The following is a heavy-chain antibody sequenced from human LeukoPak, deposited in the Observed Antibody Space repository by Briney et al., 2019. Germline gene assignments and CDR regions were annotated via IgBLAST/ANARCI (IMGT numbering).Heavy chain of an antibody. CDR2: VYYSGST. CDR1: GGSISSSNYY. V-gene: IGHV4-39*01. Sequence: SETLSLTRTVSGGSISSSNYYWDWIRQPPGKGLEWIGTVYYSGSTYYNPSLKSRVTISVDTSKNQFSLKLSSVTAADTAVYYCARLSGYYFDYWGQGTLVTVSS. CDR3: ARLSGYYFDY. J-gene: IGHJ4*02. D-gene: IGHD6-13*01.